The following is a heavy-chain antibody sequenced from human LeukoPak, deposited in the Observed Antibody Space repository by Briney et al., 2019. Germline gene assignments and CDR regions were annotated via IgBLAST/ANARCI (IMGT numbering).Heavy chain of an antibody. CDR2: IYTSGST. Sequence: PSETLSLTCTVSGGSISSGSYYWSWIRQPAGKGLEWIGRIYTSGSTNYNPSLKSRVTISVDTSKNQFSLKLSSVTAADTAVYYCARELKNYFDYWGQGTLVTVSS. CDR3: ARELKNYFDY. J-gene: IGHJ4*02. CDR1: GGSISSGSYY. V-gene: IGHV4-61*02.